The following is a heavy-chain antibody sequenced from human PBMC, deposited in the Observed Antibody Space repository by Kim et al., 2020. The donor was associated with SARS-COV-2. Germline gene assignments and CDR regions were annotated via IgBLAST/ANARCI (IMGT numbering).Heavy chain of an antibody. V-gene: IGHV3-23*01. D-gene: IGHD1-26*01. CDR3: AKDQSGNYYYYFGMDV. J-gene: IGHJ6*02. Sequence: DSVKGRFTVSRDNSKNTLYLQMNSLRAEDTALYFCAKDQSGNYYYYFGMDVWGPGTTVTVSS.